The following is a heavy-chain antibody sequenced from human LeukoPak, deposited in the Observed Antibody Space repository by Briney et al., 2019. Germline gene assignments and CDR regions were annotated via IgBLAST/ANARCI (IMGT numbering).Heavy chain of an antibody. V-gene: IGHV4-61*01. CDR1: GGSVSSGSYY. D-gene: IGHD3-3*01. J-gene: IGHJ3*02. CDR2: IYYSGST. Sequence: PSETLSLTCTVSGGSVSSGSYYWSWIRQPPGKGLEWIGYIYYSGSTNYNPSLKSRVTISVDTSKNQFSLKLSSVTAADTAVYYCARGTAPAPGSYYDFWSGYPDAFDIWGQGTMVTVSS. CDR3: ARGTAPAPGSYYDFWSGYPDAFDI.